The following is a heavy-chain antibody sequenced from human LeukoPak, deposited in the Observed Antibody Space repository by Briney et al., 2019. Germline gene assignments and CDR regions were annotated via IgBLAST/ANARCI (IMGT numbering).Heavy chain of an antibody. CDR1: GFTFSSYS. CDR3: AREVVPAAIWIYYYYYGMDV. D-gene: IGHD2-2*02. J-gene: IGHJ6*02. Sequence: GGSLRLSCAASGFTFSSYSMNWVRQAPGKGLEWVAVISYDGSNKYYADSVKGRFTISRDNSKNTLYLQMNSLRAEDTAVYYCAREVVPAAIWIYYYYYGMDVWGQGTTVTVSS. V-gene: IGHV3-30*03. CDR2: ISYDGSNK.